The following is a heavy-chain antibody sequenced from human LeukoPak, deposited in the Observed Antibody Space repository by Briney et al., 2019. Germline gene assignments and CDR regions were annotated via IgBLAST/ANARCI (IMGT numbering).Heavy chain of an antibody. CDR2: ICYDGSNK. CDR3: ATTLNYSYGYTDY. CDR1: GFTFSSYG. V-gene: IGHV3-33*01. J-gene: IGHJ4*02. D-gene: IGHD5-18*01. Sequence: TGGSLRLSCAASGFTFSSYGMHWVRQAPGKGMENEAVICYDGSNKYYADSVKGRFTISRDNSKNTLYLQMNSLRAEDTAVYYCATTLNYSYGYTDYWGQGTLVTVSS.